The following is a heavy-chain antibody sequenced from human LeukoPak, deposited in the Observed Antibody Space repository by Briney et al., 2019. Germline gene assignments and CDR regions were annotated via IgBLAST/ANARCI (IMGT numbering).Heavy chain of an antibody. CDR3: ARDRVVGLGIDNAFDI. Sequence: GASVKVSCKSSGFTFTDEYIHWVRQAPGQGLEWMGGIIPVFGTANYAQKFQGRVTITADESTSTAYMELSSLRSEDTAVFYCARDRVVGLGIDNAFDIWGHGTMVTVSS. V-gene: IGHV1-69*13. CDR1: GFTFTDEY. CDR2: IIPVFGTA. J-gene: IGHJ3*02. D-gene: IGHD2-15*01.